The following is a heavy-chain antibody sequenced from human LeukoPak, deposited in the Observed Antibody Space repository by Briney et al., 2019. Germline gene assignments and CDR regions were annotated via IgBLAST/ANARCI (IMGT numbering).Heavy chain of an antibody. CDR1: GFTFSSFS. Sequence: GGSLRLSCAASGFTFSSFSMNWVRQGPGKGLEWVSSISSSSSYIYYADSVKGRFTISRDNAKNSLYLQMNSLRAEDTDVYYCTGVITNLGSWLDPWGRGTLVTVSS. V-gene: IGHV3-21*01. CDR3: TGVITNLGSWLDP. D-gene: IGHD3-10*01. CDR2: ISSSSSYI. J-gene: IGHJ5*02.